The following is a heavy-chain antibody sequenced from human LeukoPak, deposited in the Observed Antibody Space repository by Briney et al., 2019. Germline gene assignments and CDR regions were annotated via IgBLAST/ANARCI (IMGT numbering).Heavy chain of an antibody. V-gene: IGHV3-21*01. CDR2: TSSSSSYI. CDR1: GFTFSSYS. J-gene: IGHJ4*02. CDR3: ARDGRIAVAGTLDY. Sequence: GGSLRLSCAASGFTFSSYSMNWVRQAPGKGLEWVSSTSSSSSYIYYADSVKGRFTISRDNAKNSLYLQMNSLRAEDTAVYYCARDGRIAVAGTLDYWGQGTLVTVSS. D-gene: IGHD6-19*01.